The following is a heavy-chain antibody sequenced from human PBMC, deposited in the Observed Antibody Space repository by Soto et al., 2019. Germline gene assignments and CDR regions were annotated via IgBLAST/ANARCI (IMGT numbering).Heavy chain of an antibody. J-gene: IGHJ6*02. CDR2: IKQDGSEK. Sequence: EVQLVESGGGLVQPGGSPRLSCAASGFTFSSYWMSWVRQAPGKGLEWVANIKQDGSEKYYVDSVKGRFTISRDNAKNSLYLQMNSLRAEDTAVYYCARDGGYSSSWRNYYYGMDVWGQGTTVTVSS. CDR3: ARDGGYSSSWRNYYYGMDV. D-gene: IGHD6-13*01. CDR1: GFTFSSYW. V-gene: IGHV3-7*03.